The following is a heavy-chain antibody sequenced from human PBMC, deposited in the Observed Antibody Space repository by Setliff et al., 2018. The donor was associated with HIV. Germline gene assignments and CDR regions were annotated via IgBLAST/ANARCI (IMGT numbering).Heavy chain of an antibody. CDR1: GDAVSPYY. CDR2: FANDGST. D-gene: IGHD2-15*01. J-gene: IGHJ4*02. Sequence: LSLTCNVSGDAVSPYYWSWIRQPPGKGLEWIGYFANDGSTNYNPPLKSRVTISLDTSKNEVSLKLTSVTAADTAMYYCTRLLVAGMLFDYWGQGTLVTVSS. CDR3: TRLLVAGMLFDY. V-gene: IGHV4-59*08.